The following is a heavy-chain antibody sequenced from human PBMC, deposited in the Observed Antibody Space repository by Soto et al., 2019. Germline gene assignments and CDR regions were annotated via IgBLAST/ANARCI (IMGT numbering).Heavy chain of an antibody. CDR1: GYTFTSYD. D-gene: IGHD3-10*01. V-gene: IGHV1-8*01. Sequence: GASVKVSCKASGYTFTSYDINWVRQATGQGLEWMGWMNPNSGNTGYAQKFQGRVTMTRNTSISTAYMELSSLRSEDTAVYYCARSLGHYGSGSPHPNMDVWGKGTTVTVSS. CDR2: MNPNSGNT. J-gene: IGHJ6*03. CDR3: ARSLGHYGSGSPHPNMDV.